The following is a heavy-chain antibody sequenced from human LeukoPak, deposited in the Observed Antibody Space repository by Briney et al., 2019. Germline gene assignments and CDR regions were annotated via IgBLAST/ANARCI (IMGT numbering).Heavy chain of an antibody. D-gene: IGHD1-14*01. CDR2: IYYSGST. V-gene: IGHV4-31*03. J-gene: IGHJ5*02. CDR1: GGSISSDGYY. Sequence: PQTLSLTCTVSGGSISSDGYYWSWIRQHPGKGLEWIGYIYYSGSTYYNPSLKSRVTISVDTSKNQFSLKLSSVTAADTAVYYCARDPPGGWFDPWGQGTLVTVSS. CDR3: ARDPPGGWFDP.